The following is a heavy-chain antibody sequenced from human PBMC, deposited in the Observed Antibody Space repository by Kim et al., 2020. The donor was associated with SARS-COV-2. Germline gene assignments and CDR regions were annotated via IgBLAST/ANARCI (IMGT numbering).Heavy chain of an antibody. Sequence: GSLRLSCAASGFTFSSYAMHWVRQAPGKGLEWVAVISYDGSNKYYADSVKGRFTISRDNSKNTLYLQMNSLRAEDTAVYYCARAGEVADFFDYWGQGTL. CDR3: ARAGEVADFFDY. CDR1: GFTFSSYA. J-gene: IGHJ4*02. D-gene: IGHD6-19*01. CDR2: ISYDGSNK. V-gene: IGHV3-30-3*01.